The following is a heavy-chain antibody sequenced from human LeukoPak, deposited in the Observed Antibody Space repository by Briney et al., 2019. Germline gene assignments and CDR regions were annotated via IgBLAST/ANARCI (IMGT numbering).Heavy chain of an antibody. V-gene: IGHV3-7*01. J-gene: IGHJ4*02. D-gene: IGHD6-19*01. CDR1: GFTFSRFW. CDR2: MKKDGSDK. Sequence: GGSLRLSCAASGFTFSRFWMSWVRQAPGKGLEWVANMKKDGSDKYYVDSVKGRFTISRDNAKSSLFLQMSSLGAEDTAVYYCVRVDGTGWNSWGQGTLVTVSS. CDR3: VRVDGTGWNS.